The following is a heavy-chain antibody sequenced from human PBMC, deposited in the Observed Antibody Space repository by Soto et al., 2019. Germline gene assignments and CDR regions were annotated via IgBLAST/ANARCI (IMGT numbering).Heavy chain of an antibody. Sequence: ASVKVSCKASGYTFTSYDINWVRQATGQGLEWMGWMNPNSGNTGYAQKFQGRVTMTRNTSISTAYMELSSLRSEDTAVYYCARGRLRGYSGYDYYFDYWGQGTLVTVSS. CDR1: GYTFTSYD. V-gene: IGHV1-8*01. J-gene: IGHJ4*02. D-gene: IGHD5-12*01. CDR3: ARGRLRGYSGYDYYFDY. CDR2: MNPNSGNT.